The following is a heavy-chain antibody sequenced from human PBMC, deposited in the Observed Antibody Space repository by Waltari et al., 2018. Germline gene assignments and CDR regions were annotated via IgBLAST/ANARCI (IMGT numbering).Heavy chain of an antibody. CDR1: AGTFSRYA. D-gene: IGHD2-15*01. V-gene: IGHV1-69*12. CDR3: ARANDPGYCSGGSCFDY. Sequence: QVQLVQSGAEVKKPGSSVKVSCKASAGTFSRYAISWVRQAPGQGLEWMGGIIPIFGTANYAQKFQGRVTITADESTSTAYMELSSLRSEDTAVYYCARANDPGYCSGGSCFDYWGQGTLVTVSS. J-gene: IGHJ4*02. CDR2: IIPIFGTA.